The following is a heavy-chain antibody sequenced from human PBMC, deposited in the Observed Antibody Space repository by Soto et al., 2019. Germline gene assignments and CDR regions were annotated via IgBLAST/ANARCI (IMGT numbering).Heavy chain of an antibody. Sequence: SETLSLTCSASGDSINSRYWSWIRQPPGKGLEWIGYIDYVGSTNYAPSLQSRVTMSVDTSKNQVSLKLRYVTAADTAVYYCVRQRGNYFDFWGQGTLVTVS. CDR2: IDYVGST. CDR3: VRQRGNYFDF. V-gene: IGHV4-59*11. J-gene: IGHJ4*02. CDR1: GDSINSRY. D-gene: IGHD3-10*01.